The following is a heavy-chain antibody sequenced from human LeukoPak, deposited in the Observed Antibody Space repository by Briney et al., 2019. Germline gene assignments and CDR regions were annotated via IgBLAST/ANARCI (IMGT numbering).Heavy chain of an antibody. D-gene: IGHD6-19*01. CDR1: GFTFNSYA. CDR2: ISGSGGST. Sequence: GGSLRLSCAASGFTFNSYAMSWVRQAPGKGLEWVSAISGSGGSTYYADSVKGRFTISRDNSKNTLYPQLNSLRAEDTAVYYCAKDLGIAVAGTPLGLSYYGMDVWGQGTTVTASS. J-gene: IGHJ6*02. CDR3: AKDLGIAVAGTPLGLSYYGMDV. V-gene: IGHV3-23*01.